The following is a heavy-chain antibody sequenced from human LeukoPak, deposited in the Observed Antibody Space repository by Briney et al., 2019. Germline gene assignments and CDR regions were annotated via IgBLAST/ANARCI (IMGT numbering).Heavy chain of an antibody. D-gene: IGHD2-15*01. J-gene: IGHJ4*02. V-gene: IGHV3-7*01. Sequence: GGSLRLSCAASGFTFSSYWMSWVRQAPGKGLEWVANIKQDGSEKYYVDSVKGRFTISRDNAKNSLYLQMNSLRAEDTAVYYCARDNCSGGSCLDYWGQGTLVTVSS. CDR2: IKQDGSEK. CDR3: ARDNCSGGSCLDY. CDR1: GFTFSSYW.